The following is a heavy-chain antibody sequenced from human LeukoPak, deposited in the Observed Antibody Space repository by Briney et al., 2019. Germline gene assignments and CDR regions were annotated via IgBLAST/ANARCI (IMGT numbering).Heavy chain of an antibody. CDR1: GVTLSNYA. D-gene: IGHD3-22*01. V-gene: IGHV3-23*01. CDR3: AKRGVVIRVILVGFHKEAYYFDS. Sequence: GGTLRLSCAVSGVTLSNYAMSWVRQAQGKGLKWVADISGSGGGTNYADSVKGRFTISRDNPKNTLYLQMSNLRADDTAWYCCAKRGVVIRVILVGFHKEAYYFDSWGQGALVTVSS. J-gene: IGHJ4*02. CDR2: ISGSGGGT.